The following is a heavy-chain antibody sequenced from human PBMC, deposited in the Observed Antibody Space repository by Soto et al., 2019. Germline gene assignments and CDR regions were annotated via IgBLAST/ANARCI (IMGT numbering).Heavy chain of an antibody. D-gene: IGHD5-12*01. CDR1: GFTFSSYW. CDR3: ASWGYSGYPFDY. V-gene: IGHV3-74*01. CDR2: INSDGSST. Sequence: PGGSLRLSCAASGFTFSSYWMHWVRQAPGKGLVWVSRINSDGSSTSYADSVKGRFTISRDNAKNTLYLQMNSLRAEDTAVYYCASWGYSGYPFDYWGQGTLVTVYS. J-gene: IGHJ4*02.